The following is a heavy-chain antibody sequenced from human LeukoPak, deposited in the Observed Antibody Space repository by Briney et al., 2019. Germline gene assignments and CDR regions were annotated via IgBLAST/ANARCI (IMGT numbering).Heavy chain of an antibody. CDR3: AKDEYYGSGSSYFDY. D-gene: IGHD3-10*01. V-gene: IGHV3-9*03. Sequence: PGWSLRLSCAASGFTLDDYAMHWVRQAPGKGLEWVSGISWNSGSIGYADSVKGRFTISRDNAKNSLYLQMNSLRAEDMALYYCAKDEYYGSGSSYFDYWGQGTLVTVSS. J-gene: IGHJ4*02. CDR2: ISWNSGSI. CDR1: GFTLDDYA.